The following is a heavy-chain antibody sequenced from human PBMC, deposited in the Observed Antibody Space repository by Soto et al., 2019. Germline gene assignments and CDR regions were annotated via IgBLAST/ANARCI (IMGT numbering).Heavy chain of an antibody. J-gene: IGHJ4*02. V-gene: IGHV1-8*01. CDR2: MNPNSGNT. Sequence: ASVKVSCKASGYTFTSYDINWVRQATGQGLECMGWMNPNSGNTGYAQKFQGRVTMTRNTSISTAYMELSSLRSEDTAVYYCARVGRAYYDILTGYRPRYYFDYWGQGTLVTVSS. CDR3: ARVGRAYYDILTGYRPRYYFDY. D-gene: IGHD3-9*01. CDR1: GYTFTSYD.